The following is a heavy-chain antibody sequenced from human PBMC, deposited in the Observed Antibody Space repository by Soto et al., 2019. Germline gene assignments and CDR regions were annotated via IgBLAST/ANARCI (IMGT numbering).Heavy chain of an antibody. D-gene: IGHD3-22*01. V-gene: IGHV3-21*01. CDR1: GFTFSSYS. Sequence: PGGSLRLSCAASGFTFSSYSMNWVRQAPGKGLEWVSSISSGSSYIYYADSVKGRFTISRDNAKNSLYLQMNSLRAEDTAVYYCARDFSNYYDSSGPIPTFDYWGQGTLVTVSS. J-gene: IGHJ4*02. CDR3: ARDFSNYYDSSGPIPTFDY. CDR2: ISSGSSYI.